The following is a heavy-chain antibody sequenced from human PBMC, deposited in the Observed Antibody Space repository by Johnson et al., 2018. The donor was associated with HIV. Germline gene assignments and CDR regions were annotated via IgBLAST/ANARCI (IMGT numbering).Heavy chain of an antibody. CDR2: IWYDGSNE. J-gene: IGHJ3*01. CDR1: GFTFSRYG. Sequence: QVQLVESGGGVVQPGRSLRLSCEGSGFTFSRYGMHLVRQAPGKGLEWVAVIWYDGSNENYTESVKGRFNISRDNSKNTLYLQMNSLRVEDTATYYGAKSPGKDKGGNSGGIDCWGQGTRVTVSS. V-gene: IGHV3-33*03. CDR3: AKSPGKDKGGNSGGIDC. D-gene: IGHD4-23*01.